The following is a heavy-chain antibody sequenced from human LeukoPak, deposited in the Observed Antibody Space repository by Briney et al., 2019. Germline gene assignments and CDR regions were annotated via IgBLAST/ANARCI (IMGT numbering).Heavy chain of an antibody. D-gene: IGHD3-22*01. CDR2: MRYDGSNK. V-gene: IGHV3-33*01. CDR1: GFIFSNYG. J-gene: IGHJ4*02. CDR3: ARGETGYDSSDYYFYY. Sequence: SLRLSCAASGFIFSNYGMHWVRQAPGKGLEWVAVMRYDGSNKYYADSVKGRFTISRDNSKNTLYLQMNSLRAEDTAVYYCARGETGYDSSDYYFYYWGQGTLVTVSS.